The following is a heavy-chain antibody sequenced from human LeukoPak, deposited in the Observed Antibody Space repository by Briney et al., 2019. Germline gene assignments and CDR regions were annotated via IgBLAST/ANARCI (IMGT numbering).Heavy chain of an antibody. CDR3: AKGVPFDY. CDR2: ISYDGSNK. V-gene: IGHV3-30*18. Sequence: GGSLRLSCAASGFTFSSYGMHWVRQAPGKGLEWVAVISYDGSNKYYADSVKGRFTISRDNSKNTLYLQMNSLSAEDTAVYYCAKGVPFDYWGQGTLVTVSS. CDR1: GFTFSSYG. D-gene: IGHD5/OR15-5a*01. J-gene: IGHJ4*02.